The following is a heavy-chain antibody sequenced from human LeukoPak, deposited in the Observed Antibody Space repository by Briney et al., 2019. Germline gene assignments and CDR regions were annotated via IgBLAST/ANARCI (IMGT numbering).Heavy chain of an antibody. CDR3: ARVWSDSGTYYDDRGAFDY. Sequence: SETLSLTCTVSGGSISSYYWSWIRQPPGKGLEWIGYIYYSGSTYYNPSLKSRVTISVDTSKNQFSLKLSSVTAADTAVYYCARVWSDSGTYYDDRGAFDYWGQGTLVSVSS. CDR2: IYYSGST. J-gene: IGHJ4*02. CDR1: GGSISSYY. D-gene: IGHD1-26*01. V-gene: IGHV4-59*08.